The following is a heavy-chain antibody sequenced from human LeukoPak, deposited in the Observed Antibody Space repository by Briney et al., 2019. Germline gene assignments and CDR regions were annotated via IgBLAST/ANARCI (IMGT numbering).Heavy chain of an antibody. D-gene: IGHD3-10*01. Sequence: SETLSLTCAVYGGSFSGCYWSWIRQPPGKGLEWLGEINHSGSTNYNPSLKSRVTISVDTSKNQFSLKLSSVTAADTAVYYCARGYGSGSYYRYYYYYYGMDVWGQGTTVTVSS. J-gene: IGHJ6*02. CDR3: ARGYGSGSYYRYYYYYYGMDV. CDR1: GGSFSGCY. V-gene: IGHV4-34*01. CDR2: INHSGST.